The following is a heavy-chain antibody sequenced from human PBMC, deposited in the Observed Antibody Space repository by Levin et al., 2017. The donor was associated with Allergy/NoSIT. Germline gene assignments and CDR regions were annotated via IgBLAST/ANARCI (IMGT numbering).Heavy chain of an antibody. CDR3: ARHDCSSTTCYFLAYNRFDP. V-gene: IGHV4-39*01. CDR2: MYYSGST. Sequence: SSETLSLTCTVSGGSISSSNYYWGWIRQPPGKGLEWIGSMYYSGSTYYNPSLKSRVTISVDTSKSQFSLKLSSLTSADTAVYYCARHDCSSTTCYFLAYNRFDPWGQGTLVTVSS. J-gene: IGHJ5*02. CDR1: GGSISSSNYY. D-gene: IGHD2-2*01.